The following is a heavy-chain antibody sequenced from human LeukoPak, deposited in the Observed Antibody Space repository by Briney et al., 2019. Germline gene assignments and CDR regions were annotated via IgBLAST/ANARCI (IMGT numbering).Heavy chain of an antibody. D-gene: IGHD3-22*01. CDR2: IRYDGNNK. J-gene: IGHJ4*02. CDR3: AKDPTHFRVWDDYDNTRLNY. CDR1: GFTFRSYG. Sequence: GGSLRLSCAASGFTFRSYGMHWVRQAPGKGLEWVAFIRYDGNNKYYADSVKGRFTISRDNSKNTVYLQMNSLRAEDTAVYYCAKDPTHFRVWDDYDNTRLNYWGQGTLVTVSS. V-gene: IGHV3-30*02.